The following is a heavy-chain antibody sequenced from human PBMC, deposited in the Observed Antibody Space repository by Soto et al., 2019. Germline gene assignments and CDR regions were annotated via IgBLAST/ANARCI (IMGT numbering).Heavy chain of an antibody. CDR2: ISSSDSII. CDR1: GCTCGDYC. D-gene: IGHD3-22*01. CDR3: ARDLGYYDSSGYFDY. J-gene: IGHJ4*02. V-gene: IGHV3-11*01. Sequence: GVPLRVPWAAAGCTCGDYCVRCIRQAPGKGLEWVSYISSSDSIIYYADSVKGRFTISRDNAKNSVHLQMNSLRAEDTAVYYCARDLGYYDSSGYFDYWGQGTLVTVSS.